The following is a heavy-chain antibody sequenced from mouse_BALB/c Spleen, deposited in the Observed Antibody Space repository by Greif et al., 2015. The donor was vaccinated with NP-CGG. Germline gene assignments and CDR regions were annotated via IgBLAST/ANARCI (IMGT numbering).Heavy chain of an antibody. Sequence: VQLQQSGPELVKPGASMKISCKASGYSFTGYTMNWVKQSHGKNLEWIGLINPYHGGTSYNQKFKGKATLTVDESSRTAYMELLSRTSEEFAVYYGEISGKLLRPHYYAMDYWGQGISVTVSS. CDR2: INPYHGGT. J-gene: IGHJ4*01. CDR1: GYSFTGYT. D-gene: IGHD1-2*01. CDR3: EISGKLLRPHYYAMDY. V-gene: IGHV1-37*01.